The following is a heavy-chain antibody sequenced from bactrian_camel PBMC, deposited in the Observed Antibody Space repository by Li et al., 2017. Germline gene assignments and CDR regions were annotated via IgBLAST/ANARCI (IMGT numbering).Heavy chain of an antibody. V-gene: IGHV3S31*01. J-gene: IGHJ4*01. D-gene: IGHD6*01. CDR2: NGGTST. Sequence: VQLVESGGGLGQPGGSLRLSCTASGFTFSSSTMTWVRQAPGKGLEWVSSNGGTSTFYADSVKGRFTISKDHAKNTLYLEMSSLTAEDTAVYYCAADSSSWRLHHWGQGTQVTVS. CDR3: AADSSSWRLHH. CDR1: GFTFSSST.